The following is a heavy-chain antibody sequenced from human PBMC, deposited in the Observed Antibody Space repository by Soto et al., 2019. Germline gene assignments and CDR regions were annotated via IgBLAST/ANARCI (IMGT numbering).Heavy chain of an antibody. CDR3: ARWNGYGDV. CDR2: MSIGGEKT. Sequence: LRLSCAASGFSFSDYSMAWVRQTPEKGLEWVSGMSIGGEKTFYIDSVKGRFIVSRDSSRDTVYFQMNRLRVEDTAVYYCARWNGYGDVWGQGTLVTVSS. CDR1: GFSFSDYS. D-gene: IGHD5-12*01. V-gene: IGHV3-23*01. J-gene: IGHJ4*02.